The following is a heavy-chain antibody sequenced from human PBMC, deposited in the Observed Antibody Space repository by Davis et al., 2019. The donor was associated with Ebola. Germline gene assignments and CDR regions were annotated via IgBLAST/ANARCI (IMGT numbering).Heavy chain of an antibody. CDR2: IIPILGIA. V-gene: IGHV1-69*04. CDR3: ARDLGVVGAI. D-gene: IGHD1-26*01. J-gene: IGHJ4*02. CDR1: VCTFSSHA. Sequence: SVTVSRKASVCTFSSHAISWLRQAPGQGLEWMGRIIPILGIANYAQKFQVRVTITADKSTSTAYMELSSLRSEDTAVYYCARDLGVVGAIWGQGTLVTVSS.